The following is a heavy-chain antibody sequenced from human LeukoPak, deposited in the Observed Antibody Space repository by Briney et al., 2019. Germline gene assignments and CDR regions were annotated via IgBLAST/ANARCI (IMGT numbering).Heavy chain of an antibody. CDR2: IYHSGST. D-gene: IGHD6-19*01. V-gene: IGHV4-38-2*02. CDR1: GYSISSGYY. J-gene: IGHJ5*02. Sequence: SETLSLTCTVSGYSISSGYYWGWIRQPPGKGLEWIGSIYHSGSTYYNPSLKSRVTTSVDTSKSQFSLRLSSVTAADTAVYYCASVRGYSSGWYASGFDPWGQGTLVTVSS. CDR3: ASVRGYSSGWYASGFDP.